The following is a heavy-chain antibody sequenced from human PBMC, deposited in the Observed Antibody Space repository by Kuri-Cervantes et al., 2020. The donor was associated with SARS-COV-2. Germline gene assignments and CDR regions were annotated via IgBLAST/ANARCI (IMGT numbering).Heavy chain of an antibody. Sequence: GGSLRLSCAVYGGSFSGYYWSWVRQAPGKGLEWVANIKQDGSEKYYVDSVKGRFTISRDNAKNSLYLQMNSLRAEDTAVYYCARWCNKMPWYYYGMDVWGQGTMVTVSS. V-gene: IGHV3-7*01. J-gene: IGHJ6*02. CDR1: GGSFSGYY. CDR2: IKQDGSEK. D-gene: IGHD2-8*01. CDR3: ARWCNKMPWYYYGMDV.